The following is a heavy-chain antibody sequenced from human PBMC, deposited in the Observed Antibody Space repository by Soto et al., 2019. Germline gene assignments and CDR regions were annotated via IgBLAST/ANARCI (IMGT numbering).Heavy chain of an antibody. CDR2: IYYNGDT. Sequence: PSETLSLTCTVSGGSISAAAYYWSWIRQLPGKGLEWIGYIYYNGDTYYNPSLERRVTISLDTSKNQFSLELTSVTAADTAVYYSARETGYYGGYNWFDPWGQGTLVTVSS. D-gene: IGHD3-3*01. V-gene: IGHV4-31*03. CDR1: GGSISAAAYY. CDR3: ARETGYYGGYNWFDP. J-gene: IGHJ5*02.